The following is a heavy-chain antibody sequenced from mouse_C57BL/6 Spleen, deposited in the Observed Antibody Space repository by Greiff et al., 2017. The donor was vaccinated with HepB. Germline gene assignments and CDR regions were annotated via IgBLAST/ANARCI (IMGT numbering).Heavy chain of an antibody. D-gene: IGHD1-1*01. V-gene: IGHV1-81*01. J-gene: IGHJ3*01. CDR3: ATTTVVAPGFAY. CDR2: IYPRSGNT. Sequence: QVQLKQSGAELARPGASVKLSCKASGYTFPSYGISWVKQRTGQGLEWIGEIYPRSGNTYYNEKFKGKATLTADKSSSPAYMELRSLTSEDSAVYFCATTTVVAPGFAYWGQGTLVTVSA. CDR1: GYTFPSYG.